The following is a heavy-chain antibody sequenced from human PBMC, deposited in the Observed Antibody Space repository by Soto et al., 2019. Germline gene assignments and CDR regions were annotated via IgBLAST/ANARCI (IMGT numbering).Heavy chain of an antibody. CDR2: INPSGGST. J-gene: IGHJ5*02. CDR3: ARANYDFWSGSPSNWFDP. V-gene: IGHV1-46*03. D-gene: IGHD3-3*01. Sequence: ASVKVSCKASGYTFTSYYMHWVRQAPGQGLEWMGIINPSGGSTSYAQKFQGRVTMTRDTSTSTVYMELSSLRSEDTAVYYCARANYDFWSGSPSNWFDPWGQGTLVTVS. CDR1: GYTFTSYY.